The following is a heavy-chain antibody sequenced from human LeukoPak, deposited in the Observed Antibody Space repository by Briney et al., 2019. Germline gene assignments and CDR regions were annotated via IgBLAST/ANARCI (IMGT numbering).Heavy chain of an antibody. V-gene: IGHV3-9*03. CDR2: ISWNSGSI. D-gene: IGHD3-22*01. Sequence: PGRSLRLSCAASGFTFDDYAMHWVRQAPGKGLEWVSGISWNSGSIGYADSVKGRFTIYRDNAKNSLYLQMNSLRAEDMALYYCAKGDYYDSSGYSLDYWGQGTLVTVSS. J-gene: IGHJ4*02. CDR3: AKGDYYDSSGYSLDY. CDR1: GFTFDDYA.